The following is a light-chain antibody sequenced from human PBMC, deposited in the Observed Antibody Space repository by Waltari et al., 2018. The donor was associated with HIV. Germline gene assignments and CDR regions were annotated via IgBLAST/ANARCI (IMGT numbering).Light chain of an antibody. CDR1: QNIGKM. J-gene: IGKJ1*01. V-gene: IGKV1-5*01. Sequence: DIQMTQSPSTVSASVGDTVTVTCRASQNIGKMLAWYQQKPGKAPELLIYEASTLEVGVPSICSGGGSGTEFTLTISRLQPDDFATYYGQQYNSHSRTFGQGTKVEIK. CDR3: QQYNSHSRT. CDR2: EAS.